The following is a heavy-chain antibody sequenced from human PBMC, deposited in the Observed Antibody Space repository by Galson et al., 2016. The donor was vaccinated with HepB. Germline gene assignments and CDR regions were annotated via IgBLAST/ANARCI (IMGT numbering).Heavy chain of an antibody. J-gene: IGHJ6*02. CDR1: GFSLNNDRMH. Sequence: PALVKPTQTLTLTCSVSGFSLNNDRMHMSWIRQPPGKALEWLAHISSSDEKSYRASLKSRLTISKDASKSQVVLIMTNVAPVDTATYYCARVKGLPLDYYYYGMDVWGPGTTVTVSS. CDR3: ARVKGLPLDYYYYGMDV. D-gene: IGHD3-16*01. V-gene: IGHV2-26*01. CDR2: ISSSDEK.